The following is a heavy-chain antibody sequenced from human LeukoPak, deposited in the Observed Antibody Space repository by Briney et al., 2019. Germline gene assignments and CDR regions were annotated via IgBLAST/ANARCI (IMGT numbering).Heavy chain of an antibody. V-gene: IGHV3-21*01. Sequence: PGGSLRLSCAASGFTFSSYSMNWVRQAPGEGLEWVSSISSSSSYIYYADSVKGRFTISRDNAKNSLYLQMNSLRAEDTAVYYCARGSRYYGSGIYFDYWGQGTLVTVSS. J-gene: IGHJ4*02. CDR3: ARGSRYYGSGIYFDY. CDR1: GFTFSSYS. D-gene: IGHD3-10*01. CDR2: ISSSSSYI.